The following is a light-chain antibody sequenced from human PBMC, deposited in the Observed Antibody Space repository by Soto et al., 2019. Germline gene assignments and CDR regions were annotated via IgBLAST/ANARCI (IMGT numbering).Light chain of an antibody. CDR2: DND. Sequence: QSVLTQPPSVSAAPGQKVTISCSGSSSNIGNNYVSWYQQLPGTAPKLLIYDNDKRPPWIPDRFSASKSGTSATLGITGLQTGDEADYYCGTWDSSLSFGVFGGGTKLTVL. CDR1: SSNIGNNY. J-gene: IGLJ3*02. CDR3: GTWDSSLSFGV. V-gene: IGLV1-51*01.